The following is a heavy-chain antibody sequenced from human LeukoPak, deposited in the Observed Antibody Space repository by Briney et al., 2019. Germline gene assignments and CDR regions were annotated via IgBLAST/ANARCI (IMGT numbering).Heavy chain of an antibody. CDR2: ISSRGSTS. CDR1: GFTFSDYS. CDR3: GRLRGVDTSYTWYLGNMDF. Sequence: GGSLRLSCAASGFTFSDYSMNWVRQSPGKGLEWVSYISSRGSTSYYADSVKGRFTIPRDNVESSLFLQNTGLRDGDPATYCCGRLRGVDTSYTWYLGNMDFSGERD. V-gene: IGHV3-48*02. D-gene: IGHD3-10*01. J-gene: IGHJ6*01.